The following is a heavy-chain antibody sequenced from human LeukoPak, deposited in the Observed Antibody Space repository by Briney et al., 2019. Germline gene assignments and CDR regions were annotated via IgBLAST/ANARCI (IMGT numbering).Heavy chain of an antibody. CDR2: IYTSGRT. J-gene: IGHJ3*02. D-gene: IGHD5-24*01. Sequence: SETLSLTCTVSGGSISSYYWSWIRQPAGRGREWIGRIYTSGRTNYNPPLKSRVTMSVDTSKNQFYLKLSSVTAADTAVYYCARDRGEMGTIPEVDAFDIWGQGTMVTVSS. CDR1: GGSISSYY. CDR3: ARDRGEMGTIPEVDAFDI. V-gene: IGHV4-4*07.